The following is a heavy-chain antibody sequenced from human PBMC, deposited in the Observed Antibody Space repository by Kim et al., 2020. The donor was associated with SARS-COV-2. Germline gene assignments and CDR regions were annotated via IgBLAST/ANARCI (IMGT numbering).Heavy chain of an antibody. V-gene: IGHV3-7*01. D-gene: IGHD2-21*02. CDR3: ARDSGVTALDY. Sequence: HSVDSVKGRFTVSRDSAKNSLYLQMNSLRAEDTAVYYCARDSGVTALDYWGQGTLVAVSS. J-gene: IGHJ4*02.